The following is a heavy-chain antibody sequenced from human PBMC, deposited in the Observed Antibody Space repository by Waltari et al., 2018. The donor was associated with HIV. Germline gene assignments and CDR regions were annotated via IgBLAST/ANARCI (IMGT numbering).Heavy chain of an antibody. CDR2: INHSGST. CDR1: GGSFSGYY. CDR3: ARGGFTIFGVVPANWFDP. V-gene: IGHV4-34*01. D-gene: IGHD3-3*01. Sequence: QVQLQQWGAGLLKPSETLSLTCAVYGGSFSGYYWSWIRQPPGKGLEWIGEINHSGSTNYNPSLKSRVTISVDTSKNQFSLKLSSVTAADTAVYYCARGGFTIFGVVPANWFDPWGQGTLVTVSS. J-gene: IGHJ5*02.